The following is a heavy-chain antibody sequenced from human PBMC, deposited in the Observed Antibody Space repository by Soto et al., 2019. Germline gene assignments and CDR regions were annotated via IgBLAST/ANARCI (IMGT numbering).Heavy chain of an antibody. Sequence: QVHLVQSGAEVKKPGASVKVSCKGSGYAFTTYGITWVRQAPGQGLEWMGWISAHSGNTNYAQKLQGRVTVTRDTSTSTAYMELRSLRSDDTAVYYGARGRDGDYWGQGARVTVSS. D-gene: IGHD6-6*01. CDR1: GYAFTTYG. CDR2: ISAHSGNT. J-gene: IGHJ4*02. CDR3: ARGRDGDY. V-gene: IGHV1-18*01.